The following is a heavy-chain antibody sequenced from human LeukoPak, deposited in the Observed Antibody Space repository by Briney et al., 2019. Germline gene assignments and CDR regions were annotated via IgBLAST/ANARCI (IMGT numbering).Heavy chain of an antibody. CDR2: ISWNSGSI. V-gene: IGHV3-9*01. CDR3: AKDQAGLGVAVAANYESQYYYYYMDV. CDR1: GFTFDDYA. D-gene: IGHD2-15*01. Sequence: TGGSLRLSCAASGFTFDDYAMHWVRQAPGKGLEWVSGISWNSGSIGYADSVKGRFTISRDNSKNTLYLQMNSLRAEDTAVYYCAKDQAGLGVAVAANYESQYYYYYMDVWGKGTTVTISS. J-gene: IGHJ6*03.